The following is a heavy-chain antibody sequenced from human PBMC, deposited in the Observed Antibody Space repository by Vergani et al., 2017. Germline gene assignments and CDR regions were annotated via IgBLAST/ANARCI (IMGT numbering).Heavy chain of an antibody. CDR2: INPSGGST. D-gene: IGHD6-19*01. V-gene: IGHV1-46*01. Sequence: QVKLVQSGAEVKKPGASVKVSCKASGYTFTSYYMHWVRQAPGQGLEWMGIINPSGGSTSYAQKFQGRVTMTRDTSISTAYMELSRLRSDDTAVYYCARGQWLPTLSFDYWGQGTLVTVSS. CDR3: ARGQWLPTLSFDY. CDR1: GYTFTSYY. J-gene: IGHJ4*02.